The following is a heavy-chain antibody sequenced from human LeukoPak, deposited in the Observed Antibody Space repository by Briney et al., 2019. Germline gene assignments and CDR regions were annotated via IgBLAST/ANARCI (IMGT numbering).Heavy chain of an antibody. Sequence: GGSLRLSCAASGFTFSSYWMSWVRQAPGKGLEWVANIKQDGSEKYYVDSVKGRFTISRDNAKNSLYLQMNSLRAEDTAVYYCARDGFRSVVVTAIEIDYWGQGTLVTVSS. CDR1: GFTFSSYW. CDR2: IKQDGSEK. V-gene: IGHV3-7*01. J-gene: IGHJ4*02. CDR3: ARDGFRSVVVTAIEIDY. D-gene: IGHD2-21*02.